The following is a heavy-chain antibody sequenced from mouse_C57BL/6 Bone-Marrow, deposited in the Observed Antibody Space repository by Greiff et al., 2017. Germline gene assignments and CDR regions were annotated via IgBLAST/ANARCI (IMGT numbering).Heavy chain of an antibody. CDR2: INPNNGGT. Sequence: VQLQQSGPELVKPGASVKISCKASGYTFTDYYMNWVKQSHGKSLEWIGDINPNNGGTSYNQKFKGKATLTVDKSSSTAYMELRSLTSEDSAVYYCAPYYYGSSYRGYYYAMDYWGQGTSVTVSS. CDR3: APYYYGSSYRGYYYAMDY. J-gene: IGHJ4*01. D-gene: IGHD1-1*01. CDR1: GYTFTDYY. V-gene: IGHV1-26*01.